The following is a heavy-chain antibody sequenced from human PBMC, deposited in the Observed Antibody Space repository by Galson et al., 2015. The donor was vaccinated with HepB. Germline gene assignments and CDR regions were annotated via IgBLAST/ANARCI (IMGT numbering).Heavy chain of an antibody. CDR1: GGSISSYY. V-gene: IGHV4-59*01. CDR3: ARGAGYYDFWSGYYTLDNPYDWFDP. Sequence: QVQLQESGPGLVKPSETLSLTCTVSGGSISSYYWSWIRQPPGKGLEWIGYIYYSGSTNYNPSLKSRVTISVDTSKNQFSLKLSSVTAADTAVYYCARGAGYYDFWSGYYTLDNPYDWFDPWGQGTLVTVSS. D-gene: IGHD3-3*01. CDR2: IYYSGST. J-gene: IGHJ5*02.